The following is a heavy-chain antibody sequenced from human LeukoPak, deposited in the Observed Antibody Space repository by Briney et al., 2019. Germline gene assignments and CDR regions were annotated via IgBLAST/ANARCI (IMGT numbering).Heavy chain of an antibody. CDR1: GFTFSSYG. V-gene: IGHV3-7*01. Sequence: PGRSLRLSCAASGFTFSSYGMHWVRQAPGKGLEWVANIKQDGSEKYYVDSVKGRFTISRDNAKNSLYLQMNSLRAEDTAVYYCARITMIVVVIRSIDPIDVFDIWGQGAMVTVSS. CDR3: ARITMIVVVIRSIDPIDVFDI. CDR2: IKQDGSEK. J-gene: IGHJ3*02. D-gene: IGHD3-22*01.